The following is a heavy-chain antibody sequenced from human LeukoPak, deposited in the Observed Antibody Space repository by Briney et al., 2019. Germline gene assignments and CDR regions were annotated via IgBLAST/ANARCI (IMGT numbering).Heavy chain of an antibody. Sequence: SETLSLTCTVSGASIIRGTDYWVWMRQSPGKLLEWIGSIYFSGSTHYNPSLKSRVTISVDTSKNQFSLKLSSVTAADTAVYYCARGSLYYGSGSRYGMDVWGQGTTVTVSS. CDR2: IYFSGST. D-gene: IGHD3-10*01. J-gene: IGHJ6*02. CDR3: ARGSLYYGSGSRYGMDV. CDR1: GASIIRGTDY. V-gene: IGHV4-39*07.